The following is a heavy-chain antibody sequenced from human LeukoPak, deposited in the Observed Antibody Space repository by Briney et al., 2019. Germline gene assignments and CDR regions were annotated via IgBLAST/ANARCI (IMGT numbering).Heavy chain of an antibody. Sequence: SETLSLTCAVYGGSFSGYYWSWIRQPPGKGLEWIGEINHSGSTNYNPSLKSRVTISVDTSKNQFSLKLSSVTAADTAVYYCASGYGDDVLDYWGQGTLVTVSS. CDR1: GGSFSGYY. CDR3: ASGYGDDVLDY. CDR2: INHSGST. J-gene: IGHJ4*02. D-gene: IGHD4-17*01. V-gene: IGHV4-34*01.